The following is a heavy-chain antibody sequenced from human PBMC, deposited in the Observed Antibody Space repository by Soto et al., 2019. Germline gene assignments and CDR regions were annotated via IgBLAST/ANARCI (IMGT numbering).Heavy chain of an antibody. Sequence: QLQLQESGPGLVKPSETLSLTCIVSGGSINSSNYYWVWVRQPPGKTLEWIGSFYYSGSTYYNASLKSRVTISVDTSKSQFFLKLSSVTAADSAIYYCAITTGYWGQGTLVTVSS. CDR2: FYYSGST. CDR1: GGSINSSNYY. V-gene: IGHV4-39*01. D-gene: IGHD1-1*01. J-gene: IGHJ4*02. CDR3: AITTGY.